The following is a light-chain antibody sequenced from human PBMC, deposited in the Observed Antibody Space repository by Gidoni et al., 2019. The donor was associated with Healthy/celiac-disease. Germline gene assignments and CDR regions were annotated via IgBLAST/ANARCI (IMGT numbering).Light chain of an antibody. V-gene: IGLV10-54*01. CDR1: SNNVGNQV. CDR2: RNN. CDR3: PAWDSSLSAWV. J-gene: IGLJ3*02. Sequence: QAGLTQPPWVSKGLRKTATLTCTGNSNNVGNQVAAWLQQHQGHPPKLLSYRNNNRPSGISERLSASRSGNTASLTITGLQPEDEADYYCPAWDSSLSAWVFGGGTKLTVL.